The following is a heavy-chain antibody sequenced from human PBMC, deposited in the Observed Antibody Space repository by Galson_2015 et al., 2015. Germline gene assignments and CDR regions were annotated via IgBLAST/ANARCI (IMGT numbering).Heavy chain of an antibody. J-gene: IGHJ6*03. CDR1: GYSFTNYW. CDR2: IYPGDSDT. CDR3: ARHRRVVAAGYYYMDV. V-gene: IGHV5-51*01. Sequence: QSGAEVKKPGESLTISCKGSGYSFTNYWIGWVRQLPGKGLECMGIIYPGDSDTRYSPSFQGQVTISADKSISTAYLQWSSLKASDTAMYYCARHRRVVAAGYYYMDVWGKGTTVTVSS. D-gene: IGHD2-15*01.